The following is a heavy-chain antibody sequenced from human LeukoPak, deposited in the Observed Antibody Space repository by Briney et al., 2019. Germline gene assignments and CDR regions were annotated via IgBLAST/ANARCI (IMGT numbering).Heavy chain of an antibody. CDR3: ARASYYYDGLDY. CDR1: GYSISSGYY. J-gene: IGHJ4*02. Sequence: SETLSLTCTVSGYSISSGYYWGWIRQPPGKGLEWIGSIYHSGSTYYNPSLKSRVTISVDTSKSQFSLNLTSVTAADTAVYYCARASYYYDGLDYWGQGALVTVSP. V-gene: IGHV4-38-2*02. D-gene: IGHD3-22*01. CDR2: IYHSGST.